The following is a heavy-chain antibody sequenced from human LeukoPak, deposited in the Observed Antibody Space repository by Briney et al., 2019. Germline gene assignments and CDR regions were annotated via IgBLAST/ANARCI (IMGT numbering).Heavy chain of an antibody. D-gene: IGHD3-9*01. CDR1: GGSISSGGYS. CDR2: IYHSGST. Sequence: SQTLSLTCAVSGGSISSGGYSWSWIRQPPGKGLEWIAYIYHSGSTYYNPSLKSRVTISVDRSKNQFSLKLSSVTAADTAVYYCARNNINYDILTGYSSTNWFDPWGQGTLVTVSS. J-gene: IGHJ5*02. V-gene: IGHV4-30-2*01. CDR3: ARNNINYDILTGYSSTNWFDP.